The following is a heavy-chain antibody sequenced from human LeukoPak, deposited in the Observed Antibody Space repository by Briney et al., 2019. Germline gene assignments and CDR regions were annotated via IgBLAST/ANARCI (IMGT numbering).Heavy chain of an antibody. CDR2: ISGSGGST. Sequence: PGGSLRLSCAASGFTFSSYAMSWVRQAPGKGLEWVSAISGSGGSTYYADSVKGRFTISRDNSKNTLYLQMNSLRAEDTAVYYCANTVGVLPVEYHFDYWGQGTLVTVSS. J-gene: IGHJ4*02. D-gene: IGHD2-15*01. CDR1: GFTFSSYA. CDR3: ANTVGVLPVEYHFDY. V-gene: IGHV3-23*01.